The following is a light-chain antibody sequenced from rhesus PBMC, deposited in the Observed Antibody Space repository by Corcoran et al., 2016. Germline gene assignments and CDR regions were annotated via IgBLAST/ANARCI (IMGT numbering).Light chain of an antibody. V-gene: IGKV1-25*01. CDR2: EAS. J-gene: IGKJ2*01. CDR1: QGITND. Sequence: DIQMTQSPSSLSASVGDRVTITCRASQGITNDLAWYQPKPGETPKHLIYEASSLQSGIPSRISGIGSGTDFTLTISSLQSEDFATYYCQHYYSTPYSFGQGTKVEIK. CDR3: QHYYSTPYS.